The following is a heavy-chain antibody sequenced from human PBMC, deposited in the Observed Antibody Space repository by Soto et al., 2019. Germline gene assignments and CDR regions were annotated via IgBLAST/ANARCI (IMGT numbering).Heavy chain of an antibody. CDR3: SMVDNYVASAPYDI. Sequence: QVQLVQSGDEVRKPGSSVKVSCKASGYIFVNYGIAWVRQAPGQGLEWMGWISPYSGNTHYASKVQGRLTMTTDTPTGTAYMGGGSLTAEESAAYYFSMVDNYVASAPYDIWGQGTTVTVSS. D-gene: IGHD3-16*01. V-gene: IGHV1-18*01. CDR1: GYIFVNYG. J-gene: IGHJ6*02. CDR2: ISPYSGNT.